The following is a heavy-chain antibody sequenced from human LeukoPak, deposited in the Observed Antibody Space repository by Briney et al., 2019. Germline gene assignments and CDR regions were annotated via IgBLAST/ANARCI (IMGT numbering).Heavy chain of an antibody. CDR1: GYTFTSYG. V-gene: IGHV1-18*01. D-gene: IGHD1-26*01. CDR2: ISANNGYT. Sequence: ASVKVSCKASGYTFTSYGIIWVRQAPGQGLEWMGWISANNGYTNYAQRLQGRVTMTTDTSTSTAYMELRSLRSDDTAVYYCAKTLWGLTLLSSDHWGQGTLVTVSS. CDR3: AKTLWGLTLLSSDH. J-gene: IGHJ4*02.